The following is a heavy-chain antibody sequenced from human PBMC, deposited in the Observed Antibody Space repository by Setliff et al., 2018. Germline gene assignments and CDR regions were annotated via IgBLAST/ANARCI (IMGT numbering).Heavy chain of an antibody. J-gene: IGHJ4*02. V-gene: IGHV4-34*01. CDR2: IDQSGIT. Sequence: SETLSLTCAVYGGSFSGYYWSWIRQPPGKGPEWIGEIDQSGITNYNPSLKSRVTISIDTSKNQFSLRLGSVTATDTAVYYCARGGGGKPFDYWGQGTLVTVS. CDR1: GGSFSGYY. D-gene: IGHD2-15*01. CDR3: ARGGGGKPFDY.